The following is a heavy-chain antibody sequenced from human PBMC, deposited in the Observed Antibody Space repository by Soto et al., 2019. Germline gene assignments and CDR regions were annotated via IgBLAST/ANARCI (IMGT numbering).Heavy chain of an antibody. Sequence: GASVTVSCKASGGTFSSYAISWVRQAPGQGLEWMGGIIPIFGTANYAQKFQGRVTITADESTSTAYMELSSLRSEDTAVYYCARAPGEVFGSGFFDYWGRGPLVPVSS. CDR3: ARAPGEVFGSGFFDY. CDR1: GGTFSSYA. J-gene: IGHJ4*02. CDR2: IIPIFGTA. V-gene: IGHV1-69*13. D-gene: IGHD3-3*01.